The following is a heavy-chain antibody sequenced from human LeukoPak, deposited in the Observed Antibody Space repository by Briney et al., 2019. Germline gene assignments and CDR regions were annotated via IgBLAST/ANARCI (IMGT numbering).Heavy chain of an antibody. V-gene: IGHV1-2*02. CDR1: GYTFTGYY. J-gene: IGHJ4*02. Sequence: ASVKVSCKTSGYTFTGYYMHWVRQAPGRGLEWMGWIKPSSGGTNYAHKFQGRVTMTRDTSISTVYMELTRLRPYDTAVYYCAKDGGDGNNSLDHWGQGTLVTVSS. D-gene: IGHD5-24*01. CDR3: AKDGGDGNNSLDH. CDR2: IKPSSGGT.